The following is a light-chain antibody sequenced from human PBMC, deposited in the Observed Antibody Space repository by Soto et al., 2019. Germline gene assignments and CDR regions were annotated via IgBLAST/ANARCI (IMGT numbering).Light chain of an antibody. J-gene: IGKJ1*01. CDR1: QSVSSN. V-gene: IGKV3-15*01. CDR3: QQYNNWPRT. CDR2: GAS. Sequence: EIVMTQSPATLSVSPGERATLSCRASQSVSSNLAWYHQKPGQAPRLLIYGASTRATGIPARFSGSGSGTEFTLIITGLQSEDFAVYYCQQYNNWPRTFGQGTKVDIK.